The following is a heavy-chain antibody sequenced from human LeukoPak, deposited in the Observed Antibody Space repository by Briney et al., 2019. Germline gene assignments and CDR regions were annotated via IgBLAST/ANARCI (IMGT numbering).Heavy chain of an antibody. CDR1: RLTLSTYT. D-gene: IGHD2-2*01. Sequence: PGGSLRLSYGASRLTLSTYTMNWVRQALGKGLEWVSHIAGRSDSIYYADSVKGRFTISRDNSKNTLYLQMNSLRAEDTAVYYCAKDASDQLQPADYWGQGTLVTVSS. J-gene: IGHJ4*02. V-gene: IGHV3-23*01. CDR2: IAGRSDSI. CDR3: AKDASDQLQPADY.